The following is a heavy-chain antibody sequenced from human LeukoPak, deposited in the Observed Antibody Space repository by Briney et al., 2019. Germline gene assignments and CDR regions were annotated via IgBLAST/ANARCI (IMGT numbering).Heavy chain of an antibody. D-gene: IGHD2-2*01. CDR2: IHDTGST. CDR1: GGSLSSHY. Sequence: SKTLSLTCSVSGGSLSSHYWSWIRQPPGKGLEIIGHIHDTGSTFYNPSLRGRVTISLDTSNNQFSLKLTSMTAADTAVYYCARFSSGCSTSSCYLTYWGQGTLVTVS. J-gene: IGHJ4*02. CDR3: ARFSSGCSTSSCYLTY. V-gene: IGHV4-59*11.